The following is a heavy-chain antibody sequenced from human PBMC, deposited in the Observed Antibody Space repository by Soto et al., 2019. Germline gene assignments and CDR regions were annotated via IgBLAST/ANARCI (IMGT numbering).Heavy chain of an antibody. CDR3: ASGNYGDYGRRVGYYYGMDV. J-gene: IGHJ6*02. Sequence: QVQLVQSGAEVKKPGSSVKVSCKASGGTFSSYAISWVRQAPGQGLEWMGGIIPIFGTANYAQKFQGRVTITADESTSTAYRELSSRRSEDTAVYYCASGNYGDYGRRVGYYYGMDVWGQGTTVTVSS. V-gene: IGHV1-69*12. CDR1: GGTFSSYA. D-gene: IGHD4-17*01. CDR2: IIPIFGTA.